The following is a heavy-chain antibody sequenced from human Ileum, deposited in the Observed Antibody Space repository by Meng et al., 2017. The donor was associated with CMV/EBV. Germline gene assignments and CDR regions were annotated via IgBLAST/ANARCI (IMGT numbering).Heavy chain of an antibody. D-gene: IGHD6-13*01. CDR1: VYTLTSNN. CDR2: MNPNSSNT. CDR3: ARMGYSSTN. Sequence: VSCRASVYTLTSNNINWVRQATGEGLGWMRWMNPNSSNTGYAQEFQGRVTMTRNTSISTAYMELSSLIFEDTAVYYCARMGYSSTNWGQGTLVTVSS. J-gene: IGHJ4*02. V-gene: IGHV1-8*01.